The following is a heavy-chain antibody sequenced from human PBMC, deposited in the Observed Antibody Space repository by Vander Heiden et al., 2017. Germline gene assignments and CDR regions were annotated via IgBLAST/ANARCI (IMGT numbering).Heavy chain of an antibody. CDR3: AKVGPPYCSSTSCYMRGKLGGMDV. Sequence: EVQLLESGGGLVQPGGSLRLSCAASGFTFSSDAMSWVRQAPGKGLEWVSAISGSGGSTYYADSVKGRFTISRDNSKNTLYLQMNSLRAEDTAVYYCAKVGPPYCSSTSCYMRGKLGGMDVWGQGTTVTVSS. J-gene: IGHJ6*02. CDR2: ISGSGGST. D-gene: IGHD2-2*02. CDR1: GFTFSSDA. V-gene: IGHV3-23*01.